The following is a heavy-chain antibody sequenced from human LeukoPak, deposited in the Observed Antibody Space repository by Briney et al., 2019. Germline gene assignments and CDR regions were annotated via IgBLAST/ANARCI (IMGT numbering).Heavy chain of an antibody. Sequence: GGSLRLSCAASGFTFSSYSMNWVRQAPGKGLEWVSYISSSSSTIYYADSVKGRFTISRDNAKNSLYLQMNSLRAEDTAVYYCARDKGDRGWFGELNWFDPWGQGTLVTVSS. CDR1: GFTFSSYS. V-gene: IGHV3-48*04. CDR2: ISSSSSTI. CDR3: ARDKGDRGWFGELNWFDP. D-gene: IGHD3-10*01. J-gene: IGHJ5*02.